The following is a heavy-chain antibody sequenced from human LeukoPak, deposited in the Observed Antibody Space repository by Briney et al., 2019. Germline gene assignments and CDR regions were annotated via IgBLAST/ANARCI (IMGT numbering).Heavy chain of an antibody. V-gene: IGHV1-8*01. J-gene: IGHJ6*02. CDR2: MNPNSGNT. D-gene: IGHD6-13*01. CDR3: ARGPSIAAADSFRMDV. Sequence: ASVKVSGKASGYTFTSYDINWVRPATGQGLEWMGWMNPNSGNTGYAQKFQGRVTMTRNTSISTAYMELSSLRSEDTAVYYCARGPSIAAADSFRMDVWGQGTTVTVSS. CDR1: GYTFTSYD.